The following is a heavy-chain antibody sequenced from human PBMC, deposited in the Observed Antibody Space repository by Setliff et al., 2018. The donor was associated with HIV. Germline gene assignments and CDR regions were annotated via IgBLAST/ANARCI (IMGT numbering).Heavy chain of an antibody. CDR3: ARDRPYSGYPD. J-gene: IGHJ4*02. Sequence: KTSETLSLTCAVYGGSFSGYYWNWIRQSPGKGLEWIGEINHNEITKYNPSLESRVIISLDPSKIQFSLKLSSVTAADTAVYYCARDRPYSGYPDWGQGTLVTVSS. CDR1: GGSFSGYY. V-gene: IGHV4-34*01. CDR2: INHNEIT. D-gene: IGHD5-12*01.